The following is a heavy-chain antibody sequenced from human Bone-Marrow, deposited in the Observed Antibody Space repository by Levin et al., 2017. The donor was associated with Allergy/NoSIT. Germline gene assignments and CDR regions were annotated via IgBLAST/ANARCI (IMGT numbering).Heavy chain of an antibody. D-gene: IGHD6-19*01. CDR3: ARPPQWLGYMDV. V-gene: IGHV3-48*01. J-gene: IGHJ6*03. CDR2: ISSSGDTI. Sequence: GGSLRLSCEVSGFTFSYYSMNWVRQAPGKGLELVSYISSSGDTIYYADSVRGRFTLSRDNAKNSLYLQMNSLRAEDTAVYYCARPPQWLGYMDVWGKGTTVTVSS. CDR1: GFTFSYYS.